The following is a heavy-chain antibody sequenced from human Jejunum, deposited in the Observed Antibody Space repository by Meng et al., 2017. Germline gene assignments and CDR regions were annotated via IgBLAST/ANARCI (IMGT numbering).Heavy chain of an antibody. Sequence: SETLSLTCAVYGGSFSGYYWSWVRQAPGKGLEWIGEISHSGGTHYNPSLKSRVTISVDTSKNQFSLTVTSVAAADTAVYYCARDYRNYEYAWGRHRNSQYFDNWGQGTLVTVSS. J-gene: IGHJ4*02. V-gene: IGHV4-34*01. D-gene: IGHD3-16*01. CDR3: ARDYRNYEYAWGRHRNSQYFDN. CDR2: ISHSGGT. CDR1: GGSFSGYY.